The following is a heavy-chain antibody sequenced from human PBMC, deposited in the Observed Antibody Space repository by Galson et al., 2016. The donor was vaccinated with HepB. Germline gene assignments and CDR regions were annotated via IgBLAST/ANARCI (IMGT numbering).Heavy chain of an antibody. V-gene: IGHV4-59*01. D-gene: IGHD3-3*01. CDR2: IAYNGRT. Sequence: SETLSLTCTISGGSIRNYFWSWIRQPPGKRLEWIGYIAYNGRTNYNPSLKSRVIISMDTSKNYFSLRLSSVAAADTAVYYCARQTTFGVVTSFDLWGQGTLVTVSS. CDR1: GGSIRNYF. CDR3: ARQTTFGVVTSFDL. J-gene: IGHJ4*02.